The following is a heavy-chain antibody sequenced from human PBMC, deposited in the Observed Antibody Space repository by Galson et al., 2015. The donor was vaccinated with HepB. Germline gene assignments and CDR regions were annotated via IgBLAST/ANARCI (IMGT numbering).Heavy chain of an antibody. CDR1: GYTFTSYD. J-gene: IGHJ5*02. V-gene: IGHV1-8*01. Sequence: SVKVSCKASGYTFTSYDINWVRQATGQGLEWLGWMNPNSGNTGYAQKFQGRVTMTRNTSISTAYMELSSLRSEDTAVYYCASRRPSSIAFDPWGQGTLVTVSS. D-gene: IGHD2-15*01. CDR2: MNPNSGNT. CDR3: ASRRPSSIAFDP.